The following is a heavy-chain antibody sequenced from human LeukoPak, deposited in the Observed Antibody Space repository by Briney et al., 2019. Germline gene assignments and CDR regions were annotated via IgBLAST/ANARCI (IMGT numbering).Heavy chain of an antibody. V-gene: IGHV3-43*02. CDR1: GFTFDEYA. CDR2: ISGDGGST. J-gene: IGHJ6*03. CDR3: AKDVSSGWYYYYYYMDV. D-gene: IGHD6-19*01. Sequence: GGSLRLSCAASGFTFDEYAMHWVRQAPGKGVEGVSLISGDGGSTYYADSVKGRFTISRDNTKNSLYLQMNSLRTEDTALYYCAKDVSSGWYYYYYYMDVWGKGTTVTVSS.